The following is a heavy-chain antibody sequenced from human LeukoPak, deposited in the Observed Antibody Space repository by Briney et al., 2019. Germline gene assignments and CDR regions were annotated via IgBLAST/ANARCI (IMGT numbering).Heavy chain of an antibody. CDR2: IYYSGST. CDR3: ARQWDYGSGTYYFFDY. D-gene: IGHD3-10*01. V-gene: IGHV4-59*08. CDR1: GGSISNYY. Sequence: SETLSLTCTVSGGSISNYYWSWIRQPPGKGLEWIGYIYYSGSTNYNPSLKSRVTISVDTSKNQFSLKLSSVTAADTAVYYCARQWDYGSGTYYFFDYWGLGTLVTVSS. J-gene: IGHJ4*02.